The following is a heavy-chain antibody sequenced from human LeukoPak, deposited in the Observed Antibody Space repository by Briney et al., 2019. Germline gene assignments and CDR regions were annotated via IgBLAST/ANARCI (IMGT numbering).Heavy chain of an antibody. CDR3: AKDGWELLTGYYYYYMDV. D-gene: IGHD1-26*01. CDR2: IYYSGST. J-gene: IGHJ6*03. CDR1: GGSISSGGYY. V-gene: IGHV4-31*03. Sequence: SETLSLTCTVSGGSISSGGYYWSWIRQHPGKGLEWIGYIYYSGSTYYNPSLKSRVTISVDTSKNQFSLKLSSVTAADTAVYYCAKDGWELLTGYYYYYMDVWGKGTTVTVSS.